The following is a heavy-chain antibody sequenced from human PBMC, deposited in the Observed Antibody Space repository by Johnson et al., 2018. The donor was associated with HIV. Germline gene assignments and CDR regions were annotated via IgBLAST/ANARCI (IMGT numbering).Heavy chain of an antibody. V-gene: IGHV3-53*01. D-gene: IGHD3-10*01. CDR3: ARSMRGAFDV. CDR1: GFTVSSNY. CDR2: LYSGGRT. J-gene: IGHJ3*01. Sequence: VQLVESGGGLIQPGGSLRLSCAASGFTVSSNYMSWFRQAPGKGLEWVSVLYSGGRTYYADSVKGRFTLSRDNSKNTLYRQMSSLRAEDTAVYYCARSMRGAFDVWGQGTMVTVSS.